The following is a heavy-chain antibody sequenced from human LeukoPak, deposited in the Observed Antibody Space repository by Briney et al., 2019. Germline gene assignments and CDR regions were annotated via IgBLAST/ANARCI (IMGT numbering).Heavy chain of an antibody. CDR1: RFTFSSYV. CDR2: ISGSGGST. J-gene: IGHJ6*02. CDR3: AKPLGYCSGGSCSYYYYGMDV. D-gene: IGHD2-15*01. Sequence: PGGSLRLSCAASRFTFSSYVMSWVRQAPGKGLEWVSAISGSGGSTYYADSVKGRFTISRDNSKNTLYLQMNSLRAEGTAVYYCAKPLGYCSGGSCSYYYYGMDVWGQGTTVTVSS. V-gene: IGHV3-23*01.